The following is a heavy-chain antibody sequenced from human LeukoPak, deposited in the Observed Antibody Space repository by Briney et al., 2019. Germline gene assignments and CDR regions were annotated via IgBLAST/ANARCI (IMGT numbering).Heavy chain of an antibody. CDR2: IKQDGSDK. CDR3: TTDDDFWSGYPDY. CDR1: GFTFSAYW. J-gene: IGHJ4*02. D-gene: IGHD3-3*01. Sequence: GGSLRLSCAASGFTFSAYWMSWVRQAPGKGLEWLANIKQDGSDKQYVDSVKGRFAISRDNAKTSVYLQMNSLRAEDTAVYYCTTDDDFWSGYPDYWGQGTLVTVSS. V-gene: IGHV3-7*01.